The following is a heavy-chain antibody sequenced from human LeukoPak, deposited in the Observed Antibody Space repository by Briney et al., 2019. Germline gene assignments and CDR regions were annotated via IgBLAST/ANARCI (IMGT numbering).Heavy chain of an antibody. CDR3: AREEGVRQQLEPLDY. D-gene: IGHD6-13*01. V-gene: IGHV1-69*04. CDR1: GGTFSSYT. CDR2: IIPILGIA. J-gene: IGHJ4*02. Sequence: ASVKVSFKASGGTFSSYTISWVRQAPGQGLEWMGRIIPILGIANYAQKFQGRVTITADKSTSTAYMELSSLRSEDTAVYYCAREEGVRQQLEPLDYWGQGTLVTVSS.